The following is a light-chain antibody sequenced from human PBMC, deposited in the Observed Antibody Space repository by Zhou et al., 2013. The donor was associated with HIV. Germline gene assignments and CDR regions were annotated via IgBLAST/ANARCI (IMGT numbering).Light chain of an antibody. V-gene: IGKV1-17*01. J-gene: IGKJ5*01. Sequence: DIQMTQSPSSLSASVGDRVTITCRASQGITNDLGWYQQKPGKAPKRLIYAASKLQSGVPARFSGSGSGTEFTLTISSLQPDDFAAFYCQQYHIYPVTFGPGTRLQI. CDR3: QQYHIYPVT. CDR2: AAS. CDR1: QGITND.